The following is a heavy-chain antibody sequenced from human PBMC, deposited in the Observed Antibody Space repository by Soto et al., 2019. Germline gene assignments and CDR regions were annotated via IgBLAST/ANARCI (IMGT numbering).Heavy chain of an antibody. CDR3: ARDVI. V-gene: IGHV3-7*05. CDR2: IKSDGSER. CDR1: GFTFSNFW. J-gene: IGHJ4*02. Sequence: EVQLVESGGGLVQPGGSLRLSCAASGFTFSNFWMSWVRQAPGKGLEWVASIKSDGSERSHVDAVRGRFSISRDNARNSLYLQMNSLRADDTAVYYCARDVIWGQGSRVTVSS.